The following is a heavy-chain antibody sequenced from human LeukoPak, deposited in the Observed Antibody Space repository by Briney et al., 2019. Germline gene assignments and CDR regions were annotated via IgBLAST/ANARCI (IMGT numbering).Heavy chain of an antibody. CDR2: ISDTGGST. V-gene: IGHV3-23*01. J-gene: IGHJ4*02. Sequence: GGSLRLSCAASGFTFSSYAMSWVRQAPGKGLEWVSAISDTGGSTYYADSVKGRLTISRDNSKNTLYLQMNSLRAEDTAVYYCAKCDPSSGWLIDYWGQGTLVTVSS. D-gene: IGHD6-19*01. CDR3: AKCDPSSGWLIDY. CDR1: GFTFSSYA.